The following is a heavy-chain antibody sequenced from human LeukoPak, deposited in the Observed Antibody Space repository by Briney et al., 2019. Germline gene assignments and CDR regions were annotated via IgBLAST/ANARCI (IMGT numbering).Heavy chain of an antibody. CDR2: IDNDGSST. CDR1: GFTFTTYW. D-gene: IGHD2-8*02. CDR3: AGGVLAHAFDL. V-gene: IGHV3-74*01. J-gene: IGHJ3*01. Sequence: GGSLRLSCAASGFTFTTYWMHWVRQTAGKGLVWVSRIDNDGSSTIYADSVKGRFTISRDNAKNTVYLQMNNLRAEYTGFYHCAGGVLAHAFDLWGQGTMVTVSS.